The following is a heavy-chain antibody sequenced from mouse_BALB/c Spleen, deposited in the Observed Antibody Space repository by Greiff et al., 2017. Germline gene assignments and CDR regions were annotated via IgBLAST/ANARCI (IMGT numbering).Heavy chain of an antibody. J-gene: IGHJ2*01. CDR1: GFTFTDYY. V-gene: IGHV7-3*02. CDR2: IRNKANGYTT. CDR3: ARDIDRYDEDYFDY. D-gene: IGHD2-14*01. Sequence: EVQLVESGGGLVQPGGSLRLSCATSGFTFTDYYMSWVRQPPGKALEWLGFIRNKANGYTTEYSASVKGRFTISRDNSPSILYLQMNTLRAEDIATYYCARDIDRYDEDYFDYWGQGTTLTVSS.